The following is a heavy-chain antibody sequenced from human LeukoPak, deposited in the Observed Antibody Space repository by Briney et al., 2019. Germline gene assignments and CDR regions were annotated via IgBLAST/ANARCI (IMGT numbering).Heavy chain of an antibody. Sequence: SVKVSCKASGGTFSSYAISWVRQAPGQGLEWMGGIIPIFGTANYAQKFQGRVTITADESTSTAYMELSSLRSEDTAVYYCASTDQKEGETVTTLFDYWGQGTLVTVSS. J-gene: IGHJ4*02. D-gene: IGHD4-17*01. CDR1: GGTFSSYA. CDR2: IIPIFGTA. V-gene: IGHV1-69*13. CDR3: ASTDQKEGETVTTLFDY.